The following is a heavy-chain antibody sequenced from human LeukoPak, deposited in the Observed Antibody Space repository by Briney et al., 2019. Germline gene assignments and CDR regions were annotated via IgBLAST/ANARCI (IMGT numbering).Heavy chain of an antibody. CDR3: AQGSHYADF. CDR2: ISDTGRTI. CDR1: RFTFRDHE. Sequence: GGSLRVSCVASRFTFRDHEMNWVGQAPGKGLEWVLYISDTGRTIYYAESVDGRFTISRDNAKNSLFLQMNSLRVEDTAVYFCAQGSHYADFWGQGTPVTVSS. J-gene: IGHJ4*02. D-gene: IGHD3-16*01. V-gene: IGHV3-48*03.